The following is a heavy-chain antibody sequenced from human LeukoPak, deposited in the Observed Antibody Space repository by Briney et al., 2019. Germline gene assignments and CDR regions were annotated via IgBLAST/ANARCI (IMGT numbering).Heavy chain of an antibody. Sequence: SETLSLTCAVSGYSISSGHDWGWIRQPPGKGLEWIGSIYHSGSTYYNPSLKSRVTISVDTSKNQFSLKLSSVTAADTAVYYCGRREQAFDIWGQGTMVTVSS. CDR1: GYSISSGHD. CDR2: IYHSGST. D-gene: IGHD1-26*01. CDR3: GRREQAFDI. V-gene: IGHV4-38-2*01. J-gene: IGHJ3*02.